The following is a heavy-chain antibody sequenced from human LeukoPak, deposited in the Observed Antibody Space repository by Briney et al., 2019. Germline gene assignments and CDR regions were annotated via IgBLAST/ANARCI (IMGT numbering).Heavy chain of an antibody. D-gene: IGHD5-18*01. Sequence: GGSLRLSCATSGFTFTTFWMHWVRQAPGKGLVWVSRINHDGSSTNYVDSVKGRFTISRDNAKNSLYLQMNSLRAEDTAVYYCARDQYIYGSFDYWGQGTLVTVSS. CDR1: GFTFTTFW. CDR3: ARDQYIYGSFDY. J-gene: IGHJ4*02. V-gene: IGHV3-74*01. CDR2: INHDGSST.